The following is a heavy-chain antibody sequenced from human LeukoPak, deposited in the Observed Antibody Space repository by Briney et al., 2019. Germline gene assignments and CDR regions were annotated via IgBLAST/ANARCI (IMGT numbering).Heavy chain of an antibody. CDR2: ISYDGSNK. CDR3: VRSFFNTYYGSGSYYSFAFDI. Sequence: GGSLRLSCAASGFTFSSYAMHWVRQAPGKGLEWVAVISYDGSNKYYADSVKGRFTISRDNAKNTLYLQMNSLRAEDTAVYYCVRSFFNTYYGSGSYYSFAFDIWGQGTMVSVSS. V-gene: IGHV3-30-3*01. CDR1: GFTFSSYA. D-gene: IGHD3-10*01. J-gene: IGHJ3*02.